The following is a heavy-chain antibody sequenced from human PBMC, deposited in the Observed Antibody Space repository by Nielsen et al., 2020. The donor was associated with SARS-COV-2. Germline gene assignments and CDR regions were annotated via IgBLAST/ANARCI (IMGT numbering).Heavy chain of an antibody. J-gene: IGHJ3*01. CDR2: TSWNGDTT. Sequence: GESLKISCAASGFTFDDYTMHWVRQAPGKGLEWVASTSWNGDTTDYADSVKGRFTISRDNAKNTLYLQMNSLRAEDTALYHCVRGDGYYLFAFDDWGQGTMVTVSS. V-gene: IGHV3-20*01. CDR1: GFTFDDYT. CDR3: VRGDGYYLFAFDD. D-gene: IGHD5-24*01.